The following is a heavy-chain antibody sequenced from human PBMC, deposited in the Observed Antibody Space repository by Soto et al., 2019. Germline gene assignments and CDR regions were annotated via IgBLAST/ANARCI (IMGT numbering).Heavy chain of an antibody. V-gene: IGHV4-39*01. D-gene: IGHD5-18*01. CDR2: IYYSVST. Sequence: SVTKSLTRTVVGGSSGSSGDYWIWKKKPLVKGLEWIGSIYYSVSTYYNPSLKSRVTISVDTSKNQFSLKLSSVTAADTAVYYFARDRRYSYDVNCFGPRGQAPLVSVSS. CDR3: ARDRRYSYDVNCFGP. J-gene: IGHJ5*02. CDR1: GGSSGSSGDY.